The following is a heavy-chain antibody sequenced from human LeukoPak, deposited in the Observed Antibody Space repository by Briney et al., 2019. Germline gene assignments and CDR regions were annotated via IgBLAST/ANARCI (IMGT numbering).Heavy chain of an antibody. Sequence: PGGSLRLSCATSGFTFSNYGMHWVRQAQGKGLEWVAVIWHDGRNKYSAHSVKSRFTVSRDNSKNTLFLQMDSLRAEDTAVYYCARDRGSDDPIDYWGQGVLLTVSS. D-gene: IGHD6-25*01. V-gene: IGHV3-33*01. CDR1: GFTFSNYG. J-gene: IGHJ4*02. CDR3: ARDRGSDDPIDY. CDR2: IWHDGRNK.